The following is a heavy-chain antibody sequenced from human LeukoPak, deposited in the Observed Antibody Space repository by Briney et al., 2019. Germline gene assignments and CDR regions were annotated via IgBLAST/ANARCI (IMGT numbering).Heavy chain of an antibody. J-gene: IGHJ4*02. V-gene: IGHV3-74*01. CDR2: INSEGSST. Sequence: GGSLRLSCAASGFTFSSSWMHWVRQAPGKGLVWVSRINSEGSSTNYADSVKGRFTISRDNAKNTLYLQMNSLRAEDTAVYYCAREGRGGYYGFDYWGQGTLVTVSS. CDR3: AREGRGGYYGFDY. CDR1: GFTFSSSW. D-gene: IGHD3-3*01.